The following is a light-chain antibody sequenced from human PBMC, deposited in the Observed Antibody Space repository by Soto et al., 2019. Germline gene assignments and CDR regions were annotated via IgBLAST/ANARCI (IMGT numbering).Light chain of an antibody. V-gene: IGKV3-20*01. CDR1: QTVRNNY. CDR3: YQYDSSPWT. J-gene: IGKJ1*01. CDR2: DES. Sequence: EFLLTQCPGTLSLSPWESATLSCRGSQTVRNNYLAWYQQKPGQSPRLVIYDESSRATGIPDRFSGSGSGTDFNLTISRLEPEDFAVYFCYQYDSSPWTCGQGTQVDIK.